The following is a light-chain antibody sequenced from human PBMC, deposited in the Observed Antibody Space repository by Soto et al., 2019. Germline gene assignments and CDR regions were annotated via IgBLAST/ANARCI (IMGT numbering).Light chain of an antibody. CDR2: DAS. CDR1: QSLRRNS. V-gene: IGKV3-20*01. CDR3: QQYGASSIT. J-gene: IGKJ5*01. Sequence: EIVLTQSPGTLSLSPVERAALSCRASQSLRRNSLSWYQHRPGQPPRLLIYDASSRATGIPDRFSGSGSGTDFILTISRLEPEDFAVYYCQQYGASSITFGQGTRLEI.